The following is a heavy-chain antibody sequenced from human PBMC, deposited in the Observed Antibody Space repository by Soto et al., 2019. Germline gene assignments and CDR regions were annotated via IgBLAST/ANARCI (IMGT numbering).Heavy chain of an antibody. V-gene: IGHV5-51*01. J-gene: IGHJ6*02. CDR2: IYPGDSDT. D-gene: IGHD6-6*01. CDR3: AKRGGEGAARPPYYYYGMDV. Sequence: GESLKISCKGSGYSFTSYWIGWVRQMPGKGLEWMGIIYPGDSDTRYSPSFQGQVTISADKSISTAYLQWSSLKASDTAMYYCAKRGGEGAARPPYYYYGMDVWGQGTTVTVSS. CDR1: GYSFTSYW.